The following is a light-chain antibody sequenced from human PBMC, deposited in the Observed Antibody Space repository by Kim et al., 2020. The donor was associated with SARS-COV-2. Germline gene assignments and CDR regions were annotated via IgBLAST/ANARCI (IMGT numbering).Light chain of an antibody. CDR2: GNS. CDR3: QSYDSSLSGYV. V-gene: IGLV1-40*01. J-gene: IGLJ1*01. CDR1: SSTIGAGYD. Sequence: VTISCTGSSSTIGAGYDVHWYQQLPXTAPKLLIYGNSNRPSGVPDRFSGSKSGTSASLAITGLQAEDEADYYCQSYDSSLSGYVFGTGTKVTVL.